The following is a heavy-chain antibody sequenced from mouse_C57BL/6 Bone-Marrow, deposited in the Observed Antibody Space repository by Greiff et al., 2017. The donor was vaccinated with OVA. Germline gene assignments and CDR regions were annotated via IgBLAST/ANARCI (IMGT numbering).Heavy chain of an antibody. J-gene: IGHJ2*01. Sequence: VKLQQPGAELVMPGASVKLSCKASGYTFTSYWMHWVKQRPGQGLEWIGEIDPSDSYTHYNQKFKGKSTLTVDKSSSTAYLQLSSLTSEDSAVYYGARQSLYPYYYDYWGKGTTLTVSS. CDR3: ARQSLYPYYYDY. CDR2: IDPSDSYT. D-gene: IGHD1-1*01. CDR1: GYTFTSYW. V-gene: IGHV1-69*01.